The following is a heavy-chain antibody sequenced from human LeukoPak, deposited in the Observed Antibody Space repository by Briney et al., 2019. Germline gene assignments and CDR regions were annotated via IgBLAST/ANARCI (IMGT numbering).Heavy chain of an antibody. J-gene: IGHJ4*02. CDR1: GGSISSYY. CDR2: IYYSGST. V-gene: IGHV4-59*08. D-gene: IGHD5-18*01. CDR3: ARHFGYSYGYDY. Sequence: SSETLSLTCTVSGGSISSYYWSWIRQPPGKGLEWIGYIYYSGSTNYNPSLKSRVTISVDTSKNQFSLKLSSVTAADTAVYYCARHFGYSYGYDYWGQGTLVTVSS.